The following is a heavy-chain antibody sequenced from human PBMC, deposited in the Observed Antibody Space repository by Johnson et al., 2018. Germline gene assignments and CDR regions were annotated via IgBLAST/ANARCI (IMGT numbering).Heavy chain of an antibody. CDR3: ARVKSAMVKNGAFDI. CDR1: GFTFSRYW. D-gene: IGHD5-18*01. Sequence: VQLVESGGGLVQXGGSLRLSCAASGFTFSRYWMHWVRQAPGKGLVWVSHINSDESSTTYADSVKGRFTISRDNAKNTLYLQMNSLRAEDTALYYCARVKSAMVKNGAFDIWGQGTMVTVSS. J-gene: IGHJ3*02. CDR2: INSDESST. V-gene: IGHV3-74*02.